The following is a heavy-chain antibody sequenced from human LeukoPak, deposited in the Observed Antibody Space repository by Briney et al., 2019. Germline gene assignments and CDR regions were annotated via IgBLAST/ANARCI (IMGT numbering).Heavy chain of an antibody. CDR1: GYTFTSYY. J-gene: IGHJ4*01. V-gene: IGHV1-46*01. CDR3: AREDSSGLDY. D-gene: IGHD3-22*01. Sequence: ASVKVSCKASGYTFTSYYMHWVRQARGPGLEWMGIINTSGGSTSYAHKFQGSVAMTRDTSTSTVYMELSSLRSEDTAVYYCAREDSSGLDYWGQGTLVTVSS. CDR2: INTSGGST.